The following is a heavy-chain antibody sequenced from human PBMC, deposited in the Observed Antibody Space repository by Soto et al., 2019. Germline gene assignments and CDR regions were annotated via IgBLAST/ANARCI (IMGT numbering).Heavy chain of an antibody. CDR3: AKKEGGTYYYYYYYMDV. Sequence: GGSLRLSCAASGFTFSNYFMTWVRQAPGKGLEWVSTISGSGDSSYYADSVKGRFTISRDNSKNTLYLQMNSLRAEDTALYYCAKKEGGTYYYYYYYMDVWGKGTTVTVSS. CDR1: GFTFSNYF. V-gene: IGHV3-23*01. J-gene: IGHJ6*03. D-gene: IGHD1-26*01. CDR2: ISGSGDSS.